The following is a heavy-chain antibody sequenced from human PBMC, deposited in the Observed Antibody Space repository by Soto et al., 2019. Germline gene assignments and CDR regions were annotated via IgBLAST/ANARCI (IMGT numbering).Heavy chain of an antibody. D-gene: IGHD3-22*01. Sequence: GESLKISCKGSGYSFTSYWISWVRHMPGKGVEWMGRIDPSDSYTNYSPSFQAHVTISADKSISTAYLQWSSLKASDTAMYYCAITYYYDSSGYYKPDAFDIWGQGTMVTVSS. J-gene: IGHJ3*02. CDR3: AITYYYDSSGYYKPDAFDI. CDR1: GYSFTSYW. CDR2: IDPSDSYT. V-gene: IGHV5-10-1*01.